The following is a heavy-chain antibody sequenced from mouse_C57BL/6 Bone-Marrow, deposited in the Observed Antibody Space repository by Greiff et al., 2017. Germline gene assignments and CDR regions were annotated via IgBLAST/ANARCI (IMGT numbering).Heavy chain of an antibody. Sequence: EVQLQQSGTVLARPGASVKMSCKTSGYTFTSYWMHWVKQRPGQGLEWIGAIYPGNSDTSYNQKFKGKAKLTAVTSASTAYMELSSLTNEDSAVYYSSTIIKDYFDYWGQGTTLTVSS. J-gene: IGHJ2*01. CDR3: STIIKDYFDY. D-gene: IGHD2-4*01. V-gene: IGHV1-5*01. CDR1: GYTFTSYW. CDR2: IYPGNSDT.